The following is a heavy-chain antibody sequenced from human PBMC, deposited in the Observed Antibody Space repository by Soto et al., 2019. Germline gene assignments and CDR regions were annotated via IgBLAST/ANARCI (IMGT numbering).Heavy chain of an antibody. CDR2: INPLKGDT. Sequence: QVQLVQSGAEMKKPGASVKVSCKASGYTFSTYGITWVRQAPGQGLDWMGWINPLKGDTNSEARFQDRVTMTTDTSTRTAYMELRSIRSDDTAVYYCARVKVPAAILGAFDLWGQGTLVTVSS. V-gene: IGHV1-18*01. J-gene: IGHJ3*01. D-gene: IGHD2-2*01. CDR1: GYTFSTYG. CDR3: ARVKVPAAILGAFDL.